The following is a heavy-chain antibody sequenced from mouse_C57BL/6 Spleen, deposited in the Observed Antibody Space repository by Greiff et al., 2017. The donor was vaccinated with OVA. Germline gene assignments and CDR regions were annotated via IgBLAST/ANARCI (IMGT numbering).Heavy chain of an antibody. D-gene: IGHD1-1*02. CDR1: GYTFTSYW. Sequence: QVQLKQPGAELVMPGASVKLSCKASGYTFTSYWMHWVKQRPGQGLEWIGEIDPSDSYTNYNQKFKGKSTLTVDKSSSTAYMQPSSLTSEDSAVYYCARRYGYYAMDYWGQGTSVTVSS. V-gene: IGHV1-69*01. CDR2: IDPSDSYT. CDR3: ARRYGYYAMDY. J-gene: IGHJ4*01.